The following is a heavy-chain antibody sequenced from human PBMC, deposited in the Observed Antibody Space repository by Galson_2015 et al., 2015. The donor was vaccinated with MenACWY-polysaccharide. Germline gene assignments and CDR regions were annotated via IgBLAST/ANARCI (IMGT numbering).Heavy chain of an antibody. CDR2: IRTNADGGAT. J-gene: IGHJ4*02. Sequence: SLRLGCATSGFIFADYAMAWFRQAPGKGLEWIGFIRTNADGGATNYAASVRGRFTISRDDSRSIAYLEMNSLITEDTAVYFCTRDRPLDYWGQGTLVSVSS. CDR1: GFIFADYA. V-gene: IGHV3-49*03. CDR3: TRDRPLDY.